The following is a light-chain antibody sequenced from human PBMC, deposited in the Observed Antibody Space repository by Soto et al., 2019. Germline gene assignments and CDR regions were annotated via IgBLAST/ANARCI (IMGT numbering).Light chain of an antibody. V-gene: IGLV1-40*01. CDR1: SSNIGAGYD. J-gene: IGLJ2*01. Sequence: QSVLTQPPSVSGAPGQRVTISCTGSSSNIGAGYDVHWYQQLPGTAPKLLIYGNSNRPSGVPDRFSGSKSGTSASLAITGLRAGEGAVYSSQSYDGRRGGYGVFGGGT. CDR2: GNS. CDR3: QSYDGRRGGYGV.